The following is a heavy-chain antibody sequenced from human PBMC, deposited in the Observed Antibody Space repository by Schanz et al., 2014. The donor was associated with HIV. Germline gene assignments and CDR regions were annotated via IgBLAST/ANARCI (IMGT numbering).Heavy chain of an antibody. Sequence: EVPLLESGGGLAQPGESLRISCAASGFTFNYAWMSWVRQAPGKGLEWVGHIKTKTDGETTDYAAPVKGRFTISRDDSKTTLFLQMNSLKSEDTAVYYCTTRRVLGVNLDVWGQGTTVTVSS. CDR1: GFTFNYAW. V-gene: IGHV3-15*01. CDR3: TTRRVLGVNLDV. J-gene: IGHJ6*02. CDR2: IKTKTDGETT. D-gene: IGHD3-3*01.